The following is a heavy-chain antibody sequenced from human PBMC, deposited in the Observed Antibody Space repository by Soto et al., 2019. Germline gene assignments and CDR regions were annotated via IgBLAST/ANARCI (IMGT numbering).Heavy chain of an antibody. CDR1: GYTFTGYY. CDR3: ARESKDIVVVPAARYYYCYGMDV. V-gene: IGHV1-2*04. J-gene: IGHJ6*02. D-gene: IGHD2-2*01. Sequence: ASVKVSCKASGYTFTGYYMHWVRQAPGQGLEWMGWINPNSGGTNYAQKFQGWVTMTRDTSISTAYMELSRLRSDDTAVYYCARESKDIVVVPAARYYYCYGMDVWGQGTTVTVSS. CDR2: INPNSGGT.